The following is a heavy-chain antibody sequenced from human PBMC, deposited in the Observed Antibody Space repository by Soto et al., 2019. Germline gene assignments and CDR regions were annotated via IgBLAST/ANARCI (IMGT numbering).Heavy chain of an antibody. D-gene: IGHD3-22*01. J-gene: IGHJ4*02. CDR2: IYSGGST. V-gene: IGHV3-53*02. CDR3: ARSQYYYDSSGKKAYYFDC. Sequence: EVQLVETGGGLIQPGGSLRLSCAASGFTVSSNYMSWVRQAPGKGLEWVSVIYSGGSTYYEASVKGRFTISRDNSKNKLYLQMNSLRAEDTAVYYCARSQYYYDSSGKKAYYFDCWGQGTLVTVSS. CDR1: GFTVSSNY.